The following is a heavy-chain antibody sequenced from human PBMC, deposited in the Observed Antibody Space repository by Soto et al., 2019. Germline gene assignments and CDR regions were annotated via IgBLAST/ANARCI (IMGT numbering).Heavy chain of an antibody. CDR1: GFTFSSYG. CDR3: AKTISVAGYYYYGMDG. J-gene: IGHJ6*02. CDR2: ISYDGSNK. Sequence: GGSLRLSCAASGFTFSSYGMHWVRQAPGKGLEWVAVISYDGSNKYYADSVKGRFTISRDNSKNTLYLQMNSLRAEDTAVYYCAKTISVAGYYYYGMDGWGQGSTVPVSS. V-gene: IGHV3-30*18. D-gene: IGHD6-19*01.